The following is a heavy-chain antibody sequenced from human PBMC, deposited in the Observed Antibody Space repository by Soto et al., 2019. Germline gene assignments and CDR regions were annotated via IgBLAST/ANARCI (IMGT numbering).Heavy chain of an antibody. CDR1: GFTFSSYA. D-gene: IGHD3-22*01. CDR3: AKASSGYPYYFDY. Sequence: PGGSLRLSCAASGFTFSSYATNWVRQAPGKGLEWVSCISHSGDSTYYADSVKGRFTISRDNSKNTLYLQMNSLRAEDTAVYYCAKASSGYPYYFDYWGQGTLVTVSS. V-gene: IGHV3-23*01. CDR2: ISHSGDST. J-gene: IGHJ4*02.